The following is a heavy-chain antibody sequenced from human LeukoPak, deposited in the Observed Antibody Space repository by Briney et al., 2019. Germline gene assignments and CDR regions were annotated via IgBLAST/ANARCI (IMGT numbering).Heavy chain of an antibody. CDR2: ISSSSSYI. CDR3: ARDPGDIVVVPAEEHYYYGMDV. J-gene: IGHJ6*02. D-gene: IGHD2-2*01. Sequence: GGSLRLSCAASGFTFSSYSMNWVRQAPGKGLEWVSSISSSSSYIYYADSVKGRFTISRDNAKNSLYLQMNSLRAEDTAVYYCARDPGDIVVVPAEEHYYYGMDVWGQGTTVTVSS. V-gene: IGHV3-21*01. CDR1: GFTFSSYS.